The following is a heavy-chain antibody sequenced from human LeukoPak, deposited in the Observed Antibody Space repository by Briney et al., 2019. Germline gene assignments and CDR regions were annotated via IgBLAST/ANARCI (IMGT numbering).Heavy chain of an antibody. V-gene: IGHV1-69*13. CDR1: GGTFSSYA. J-gene: IGHJ4*02. CDR3: AGGGCSSTSCYVGIDY. D-gene: IGHD2-2*01. CDR2: IIPIFGTA. Sequence: GASVKVSCKASGGTFSSYAISWVRQAPGQGLEWMGGIIPIFGTANYAQKFRGRVTITADESTSTAYMELSSLRSEDTAVYYCAGGGCSSTSCYVGIDYWGQGTLVTVSS.